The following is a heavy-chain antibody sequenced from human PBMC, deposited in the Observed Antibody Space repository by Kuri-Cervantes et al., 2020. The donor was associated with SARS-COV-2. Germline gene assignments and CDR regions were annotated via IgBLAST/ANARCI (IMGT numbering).Heavy chain of an antibody. CDR1: GYTFTGHY. V-gene: IGHV1-18*04. Sequence: ASVKVSCKASGYTFTGHYIHWVRQAPGQGLEWMGWISAYNGNTNYAQRLQGRVTMTTDTSTSTAYMELRSLRSDDTAVYYCARFERYYDSSGPPDYRGQGTLVTVSS. J-gene: IGHJ4*02. CDR2: ISAYNGNT. D-gene: IGHD3-22*01. CDR3: ARFERYYDSSGPPDY.